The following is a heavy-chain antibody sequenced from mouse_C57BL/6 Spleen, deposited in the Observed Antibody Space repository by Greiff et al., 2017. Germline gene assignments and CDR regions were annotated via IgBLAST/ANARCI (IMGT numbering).Heavy chain of an antibody. V-gene: IGHV1-55*01. D-gene: IGHD1-1*01. CDR2: IYPGSGST. CDR3: ARRIYSYGSSWWYLDV. J-gene: IGHJ1*03. CDR1: GYTFTSYW. Sequence: QVQLQQPGAELVKPGASVKMSCKASGYTFTSYWITWVKQRPGQGLEWIGDIYPGSGSTNYNEKFKSKATLTVDTSSSTAYMQLSSLTSEDSAVYYCARRIYSYGSSWWYLDVWGTGTTVTVSS.